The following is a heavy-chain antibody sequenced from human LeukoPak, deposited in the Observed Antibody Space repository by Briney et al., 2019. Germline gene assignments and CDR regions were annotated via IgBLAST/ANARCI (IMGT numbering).Heavy chain of an antibody. Sequence: PSETLSLTCAVYGGSFSGYYWSWIRQPAGKGLEWIGRIYTSGSTNYNPSLKSRVTILVDTSKNQFSLKLSSVTAADTAVYYCARESTGSGSYYNYYYYYYYMDVWGKGTTVTISS. CDR1: GGSFSGYY. CDR3: ARESTGSGSYYNYYYYYYYMDV. V-gene: IGHV4-4*07. J-gene: IGHJ6*03. D-gene: IGHD3-10*01. CDR2: IYTSGST.